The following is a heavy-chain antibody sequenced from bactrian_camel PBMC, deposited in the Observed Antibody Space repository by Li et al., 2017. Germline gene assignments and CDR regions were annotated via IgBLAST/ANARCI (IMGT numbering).Heavy chain of an antibody. Sequence: HVQLVESGGGSVQAGGSLKLSCAASGITDRTYCMGWFRQSPGNECEWVARIMLTGTTYYADSVKGRATISRDNAKNTLYLQLNYLKTEDTAMYYCANWGDNYWGQGTQVTVS. CDR1: GITDRTYC. CDR2: IMLTGTT. J-gene: IGHJ4*01. CDR3: ANWGDNY. D-gene: IGHD5*01. V-gene: IGHV3S1*01.